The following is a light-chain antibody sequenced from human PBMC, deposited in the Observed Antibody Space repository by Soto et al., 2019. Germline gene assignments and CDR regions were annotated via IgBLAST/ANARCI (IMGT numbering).Light chain of an antibody. Sequence: QSVLTQPPSVSGAPGQRVTISCTGSSSNIGAIYDVHWYQQLPGTAPKLLIYGNSNRPSGVPDRFSGSKSGTSASLAITGLQAEDEADYYCQSYDISLRGWVFGGGTQLTVL. J-gene: IGLJ3*02. CDR2: GNS. CDR3: QSYDISLRGWV. V-gene: IGLV1-40*01. CDR1: SSNIGAIYD.